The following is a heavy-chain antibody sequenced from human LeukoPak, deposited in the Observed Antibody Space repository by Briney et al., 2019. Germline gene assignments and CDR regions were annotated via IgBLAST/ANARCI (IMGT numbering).Heavy chain of an antibody. CDR1: GGSISSSGHY. Sequence: PSQTLSLTCTVSGGSISSSGHYWRWIRQHPGKGLEWIGYIYYSGSTYYNPSLKSRVTLSVDTSKNQFSLKLTSVTAADTAVYYCARDSERLDVWGQGTTVTVSS. V-gene: IGHV4-31*03. CDR3: ARDSERLDV. J-gene: IGHJ6*02. CDR2: IYYSGST.